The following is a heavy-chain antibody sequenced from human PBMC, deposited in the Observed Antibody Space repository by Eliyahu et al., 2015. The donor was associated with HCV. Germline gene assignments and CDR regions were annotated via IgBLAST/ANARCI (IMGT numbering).Heavy chain of an antibody. J-gene: IGHJ4*02. CDR2: MGSTDDYI. CDR1: GFDFWIYN. V-gene: IGHV3-21*01. D-gene: IGHD3-16*01. Sequence: EVQLVESGGGVVKPGESVRXSCXASGFDFWIYNMNWVRQAPGKGLEWASTMGSTDDYIAYSDSAKGRFTISRDNSKKTLYLQMNDLRTEDTAVYFCAREDIMILPAVHFDHWGQGTMVTVSS. CDR3: AREDIMILPAVHFDH.